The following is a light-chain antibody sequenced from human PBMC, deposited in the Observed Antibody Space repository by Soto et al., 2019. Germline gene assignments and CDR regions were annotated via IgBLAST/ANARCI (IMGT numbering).Light chain of an antibody. CDR2: TTS. J-gene: IGKJ1*01. Sequence: DIQMTQSPSSLSASVGDRVTITCRSSQSISTYLNWYQQKPGKAPNLLIYTTSNLESGVPSRFSGSGSGTDCTLTINSLQPEEFATYFCQQSYSRPRTFGQGTKMDIK. CDR3: QQSYSRPRT. CDR1: QSISTY. V-gene: IGKV1-39*01.